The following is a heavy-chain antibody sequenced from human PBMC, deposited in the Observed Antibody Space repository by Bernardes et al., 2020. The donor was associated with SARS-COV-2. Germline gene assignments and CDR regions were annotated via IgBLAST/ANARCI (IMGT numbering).Heavy chain of an antibody. J-gene: IGHJ4*02. Sequence: SAALSPTRTVSGGSISSSYWSWIRQPPGKGLEWIVYIYNTLTTNYNPSLKSRATISLDTSKNQVSLRLRSVTAADTALYYCERLRDNYFDYWGQGTLATVSS. V-gene: IGHV4-4*09. CDR2: IYNTLTT. CDR1: GGSISSSY. D-gene: IGHD3-10*01. CDR3: ERLRDNYFDY.